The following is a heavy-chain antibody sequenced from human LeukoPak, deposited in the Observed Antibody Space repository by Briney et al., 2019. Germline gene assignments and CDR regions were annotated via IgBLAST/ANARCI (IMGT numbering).Heavy chain of an antibody. V-gene: IGHV4-39*01. CDR1: GGSISSSSYY. D-gene: IGHD3-22*01. Sequence: SETLSLTCTVSGGSISSSSYYWGWIRQPPGKGLEWIGSIYYSGSTYYNPSLKSRVTISVDTSKNQFSLKLSSVTAADTAVYCCATRGDSAYYYDSSGYYPFDYWGQGTLVTVSS. J-gene: IGHJ4*02. CDR3: ATRGDSAYYYDSSGYYPFDY. CDR2: IYYSGST.